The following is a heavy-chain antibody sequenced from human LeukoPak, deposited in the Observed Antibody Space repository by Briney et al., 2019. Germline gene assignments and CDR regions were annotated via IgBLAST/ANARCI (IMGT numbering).Heavy chain of an antibody. J-gene: IGHJ3*02. Sequence: GGSLRLSCAASGFTFRSYELNWVRQAPGKGLEWVSYISDVGTTQHYADSVKGRFIISRDNAKNSLYLQMNSLTTEDTAAYYCARDRSKVTAYDDALDIWGQGTMVIVSS. CDR1: GFTFRSYE. D-gene: IGHD2-21*02. CDR2: ISDVGTTQ. V-gene: IGHV3-48*03. CDR3: ARDRSKVTAYDDALDI.